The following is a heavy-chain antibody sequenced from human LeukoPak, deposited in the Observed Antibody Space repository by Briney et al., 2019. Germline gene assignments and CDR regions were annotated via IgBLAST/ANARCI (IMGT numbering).Heavy chain of an antibody. Sequence: ASVKVSCKASGYTFTSYDINWVRQATGQGLEWMGWMNPNSGNTGYAQKFQGRVTITRNTSISTAYMELSSLRSEDTAVYYCARVDASSGYYYYYYYMDVWGKGTTVTVSS. D-gene: IGHD3-22*01. CDR3: ARVDASSGYYYYYYYMDV. CDR1: GYTFTSYD. CDR2: MNPNSGNT. V-gene: IGHV1-8*03. J-gene: IGHJ6*03.